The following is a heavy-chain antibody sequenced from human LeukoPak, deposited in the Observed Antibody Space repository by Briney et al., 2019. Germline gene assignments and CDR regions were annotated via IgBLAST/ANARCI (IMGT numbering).Heavy chain of an antibody. CDR1: SNS. Sequence: SNSRCSAHHDTEQRLEWMGWINAGNGNTKYSQKFQGRVTITRDTSASTAYMELSGLRSEDTAVYYCARVGKWGGYDSGRFNYYYGMDVWGKGTTVTVSS. CDR2: INAGNGNT. V-gene: IGHV1-3*01. D-gene: IGHD5-12*01. J-gene: IGHJ6*04. CDR3: ARVGKWGGYDSGRFNYYYGMDV.